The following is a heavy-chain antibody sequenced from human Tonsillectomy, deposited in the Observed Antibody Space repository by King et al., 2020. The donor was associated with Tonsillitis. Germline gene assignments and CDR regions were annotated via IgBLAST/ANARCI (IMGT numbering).Heavy chain of an antibody. Sequence: MHWVRQAPGKGLEWVAVIWYDGSNKYYADSVKGRFTISRDNSKNTLYLQMNSLRAEDTAVYYCARGLVVLAAISWYFDLWGRGTLVTVSS. CDR2: IWYDGSNK. J-gene: IGHJ2*01. CDR3: ARGLVVLAAISWYFDL. D-gene: IGHD2-2*02. V-gene: IGHV3-33*01.